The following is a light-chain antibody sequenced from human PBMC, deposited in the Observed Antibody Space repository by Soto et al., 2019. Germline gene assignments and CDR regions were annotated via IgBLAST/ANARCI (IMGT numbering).Light chain of an antibody. J-gene: IGKJ5*01. CDR1: QSVSSSY. CDR3: QQYGSSPTIT. V-gene: IGKV3-20*01. CDR2: GAS. Sequence: EFVLTQSPGTLSLSPGERTTLSCRAIQSVSSSYLAWYQQKPGQAPRLLIYGASSRATGIPDRFSGSGSGTDFPLTISRLEPEDFAVYYCQQYGSSPTITFGQGTRPEIK.